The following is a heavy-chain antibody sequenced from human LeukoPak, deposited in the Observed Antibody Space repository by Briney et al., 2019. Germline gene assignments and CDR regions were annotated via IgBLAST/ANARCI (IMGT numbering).Heavy chain of an antibody. CDR1: GDSVSNGNYY. CDR3: ARSQNYYGSGDY. CDR2: IYYTGKT. J-gene: IGHJ4*02. Sequence: PSETLSLTCTVSGDSVSNGNYYWSWLRQPPGKALEWIGYIYYTGKTYYNPSLEGRVTILVDTSRNHFSVKLSSVTAADTAVYYWARSQNYYGSGDYWSQGTLVTVSS. D-gene: IGHD3-10*01. V-gene: IGHV4-61*03.